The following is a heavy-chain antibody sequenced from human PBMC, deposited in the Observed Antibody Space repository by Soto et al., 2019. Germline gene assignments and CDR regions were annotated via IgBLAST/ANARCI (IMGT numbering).Heavy chain of an antibody. D-gene: IGHD5-12*01. CDR3: ARVVSGYDQGIFDY. J-gene: IGHJ4*02. CDR2: ISGSGGST. V-gene: IGHV3-23*01. CDR1: GFTFSSYA. Sequence: GSLRLSCAASGFTFSSYAMSWVRQAPGKGLEWVSAISGSGGSTYYADSVKGRFTISRDNSKNTLYLQMNSLRAEDTAVYYCARVVSGYDQGIFDYWGQGTLVTVSS.